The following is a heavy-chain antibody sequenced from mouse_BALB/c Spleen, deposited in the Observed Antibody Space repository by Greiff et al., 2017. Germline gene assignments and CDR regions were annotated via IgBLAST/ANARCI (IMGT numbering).Heavy chain of an antibody. Sequence: VKLMESGPGLVQPSQSLSITCTVSGFSLTSYGVHWVRQSPGKGLEWLGVIWSGGSTDYNAAFISRLSISKDNSKSQVFFKMNSLQANDTAIYYCARNAGSSYVGYFDYWGQGTTLTVSS. CDR3: ARNAGSSYVGYFDY. J-gene: IGHJ2*01. CDR2: IWSGGST. V-gene: IGHV2-2*02. CDR1: GFSLTSYG. D-gene: IGHD1-1*01.